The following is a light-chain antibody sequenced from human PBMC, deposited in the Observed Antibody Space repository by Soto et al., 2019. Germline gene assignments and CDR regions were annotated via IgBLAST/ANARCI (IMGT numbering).Light chain of an antibody. V-gene: IGKV3-15*01. CDR2: VAS. J-gene: IGKJ4*01. CDR3: QQYNVWPLT. CDR1: QSVNRN. Sequence: EIVMTQSPVTLSVSPGDRATLSCRASQSVNRNLAWYQQKPGQTPNHLIYVASTRATGIPARFSGSGSGTEFTLTISSLQSEDFAVYYCQQYNVWPLTFGGGTKVEFK.